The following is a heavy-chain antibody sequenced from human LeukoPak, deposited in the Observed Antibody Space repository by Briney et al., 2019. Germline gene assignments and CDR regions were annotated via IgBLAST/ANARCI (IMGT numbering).Heavy chain of an antibody. CDR2: LYYSGRT. Sequence: PSETLSLTCSVSGASVSDGSYYWSWIRQPSGKGLEWIGFLYYSGRTNYSPSLSGRVSTSIDTSKNHFSLNLTSVTAADTAVYYCARGLSTGREDYFDFWGQGTLVSVSS. CDR1: GASVSDGSYY. CDR3: ARGLSTGREDYFDF. V-gene: IGHV4-61*03. D-gene: IGHD1-1*01. J-gene: IGHJ4*02.